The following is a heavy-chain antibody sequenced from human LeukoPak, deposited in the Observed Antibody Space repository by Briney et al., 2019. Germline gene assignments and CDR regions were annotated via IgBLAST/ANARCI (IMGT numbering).Heavy chain of an antibody. J-gene: IGHJ4*01. Sequence: ASVKVSCTTSGYTFSNYGISWVRQAPGQGLEWMGWITAYNGNRLYAQRFQGRITLTTDTSTSTSYMELRSLEYDDTAIYYCARDNDKVVDHWGQGTLVTVSS. CDR3: ARDNDKVVDH. CDR2: ITAYNGNR. CDR1: GYTFSNYG. V-gene: IGHV1-18*01. D-gene: IGHD1-1*01.